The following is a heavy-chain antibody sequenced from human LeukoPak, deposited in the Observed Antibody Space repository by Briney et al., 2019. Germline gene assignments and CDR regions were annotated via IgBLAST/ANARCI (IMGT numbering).Heavy chain of an antibody. Sequence: SESLSLTCTVSGGSISSYYWSWIRQPPGKGLEWLGYIYTSGSTNYNPSLKSRFTIPVDTTKNQFTLNLSSVTAADTAGYYCARHDYGDYAFDYWGQGTLVTVSS. V-gene: IGHV4-4*09. CDR2: IYTSGST. CDR1: GGSISSYY. J-gene: IGHJ4*02. CDR3: ARHDYGDYAFDY. D-gene: IGHD4-17*01.